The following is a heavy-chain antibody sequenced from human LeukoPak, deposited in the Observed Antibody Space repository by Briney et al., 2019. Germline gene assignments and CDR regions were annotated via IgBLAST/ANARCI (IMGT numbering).Heavy chain of an antibody. CDR1: GDSVSSNSAA. Sequence: SQTLSLTCAISGDSVSSNSAAWDWIRQSPSRGLEWLGRTYYRSTWYNDSAVSVKSRITINPDTSKNQFSLQLNSVTPEDTAVYYCARDFNYYDSSGYYASTKRALDYWYFDLWGRGTLVTVSS. V-gene: IGHV6-1*01. CDR3: ARDFNYYDSSGYYASTKRALDYWYFDL. CDR2: TYYRSTWYN. D-gene: IGHD3-22*01. J-gene: IGHJ2*01.